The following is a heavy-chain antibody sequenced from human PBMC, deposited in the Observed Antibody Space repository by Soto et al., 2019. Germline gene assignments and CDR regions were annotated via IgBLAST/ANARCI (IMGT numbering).Heavy chain of an antibody. V-gene: IGHV3-33*06. CDR2: IWGDGSDK. CDR3: AKAGVRDAYYYYGMEV. D-gene: IGHD2-21*01. J-gene: IGHJ6*02. Sequence: GGSLRLSCAASGFTFSLYAIHWVRQAPGKGLEWVAAIWGDGSDKKYADSVKGRFTVSRDNSKNTPYLQMNSLRAEDTAVYYCAKAGVRDAYYYYGMEVWGQGTTVTVSS. CDR1: GFTFSLYA.